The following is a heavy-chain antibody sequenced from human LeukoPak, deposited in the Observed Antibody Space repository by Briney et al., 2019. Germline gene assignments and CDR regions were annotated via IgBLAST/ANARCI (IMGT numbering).Heavy chain of an antibody. J-gene: IGHJ6*03. D-gene: IGHD3-3*01. CDR1: GFTFSIYS. CDR3: ARINYDFWSGPDYYYYMDV. Sequence: PGSSLRLFCAASGFTFSIYSINWVRHAPGKGLEWLSSISSSISYIYYADSVKGRFTISRHNAKNSLYLQMNSLRAEDTAVYYCARINYDFWSGPDYYYYMDVWGKGTTVTVSS. CDR2: ISSSISYI. V-gene: IGHV3-21*01.